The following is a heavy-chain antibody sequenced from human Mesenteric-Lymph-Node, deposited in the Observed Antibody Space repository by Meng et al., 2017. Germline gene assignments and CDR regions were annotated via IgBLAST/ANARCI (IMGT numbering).Heavy chain of an antibody. D-gene: IGHD1-26*01. Sequence: GGSLRLSCAASGFTFSTYWMTWVRQAPGKGLEWVASIKQDGSEKNYVGSVKGRFTISRDNAKNSMDLQMSSLRAEDTAVYYCLRGGTWTFDCWGQGTLVTVSS. CDR1: GFTFSTYW. V-gene: IGHV3-7*04. J-gene: IGHJ4*02. CDR3: LRGGTWTFDC. CDR2: IKQDGSEK.